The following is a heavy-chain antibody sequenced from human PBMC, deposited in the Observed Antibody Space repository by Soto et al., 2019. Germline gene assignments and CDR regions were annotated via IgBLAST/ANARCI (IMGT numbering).Heavy chain of an antibody. Sequence: GGSLRLSCAASGFTFSSYSMNWVRQAPGKGLEWVSSISSSSSYIYYADSVKGRFTISRDNAKNSLYLQMNSLRAEDTAVYYCASLGVIAVAGTGSWFDPWGQGTLVTVSS. CDR1: GFTFSSYS. J-gene: IGHJ5*02. D-gene: IGHD6-19*01. CDR2: ISSSSSYI. CDR3: ASLGVIAVAGTGSWFDP. V-gene: IGHV3-21*01.